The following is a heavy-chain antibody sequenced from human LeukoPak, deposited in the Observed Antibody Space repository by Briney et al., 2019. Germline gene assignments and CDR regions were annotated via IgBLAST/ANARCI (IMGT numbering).Heavy chain of an antibody. CDR3: ANVVDY. Sequence: GGSLRLSCAVSGLTFSKFGMHWVRQAPGKGLEWVAAISYDGNNEYYADSVKGRFTIYRDNSKNTLFLQMNGLRGDDTAVYFCANVVDYWGQGTLVTVSS. V-gene: IGHV3-30*18. CDR1: GLTFSKFG. CDR2: ISYDGNNE. J-gene: IGHJ4*02.